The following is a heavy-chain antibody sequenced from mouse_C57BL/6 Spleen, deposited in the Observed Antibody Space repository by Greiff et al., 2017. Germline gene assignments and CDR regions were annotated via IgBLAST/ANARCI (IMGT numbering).Heavy chain of an antibody. Sequence: EVKLVESGGGLVQPGGSLKLSCAASGFTFSDYGMAWVRQAPRKGPEWVAFISNLAYSIYYADTVTGRFTISRENAKNTLYLEMSSLRSEDTAMYYGARRGDYGDYAMDYWGQGTSVTVSS. D-gene: IGHD2-4*01. CDR1: GFTFSDYG. J-gene: IGHJ4*01. CDR2: ISNLAYSI. V-gene: IGHV5-15*01. CDR3: ARRGDYGDYAMDY.